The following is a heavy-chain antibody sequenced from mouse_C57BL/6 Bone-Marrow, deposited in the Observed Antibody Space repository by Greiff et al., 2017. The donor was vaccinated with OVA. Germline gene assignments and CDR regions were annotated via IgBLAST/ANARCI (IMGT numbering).Heavy chain of an antibody. Sequence: DVQLQESGPGLVKPSQSLSLTCSVTGYSITSGYYWNWIRQFPGNKLEWMGYISYDGSNNYNPSLKNRISITRDTSKNQFFLKLNSVTTEDTATYYCARVGYYGSPLYAMDYWGQGTSVTVSS. V-gene: IGHV3-6*01. CDR2: ISYDGSN. D-gene: IGHD1-1*01. J-gene: IGHJ4*01. CDR1: GYSITSGYY. CDR3: ARVGYYGSPLYAMDY.